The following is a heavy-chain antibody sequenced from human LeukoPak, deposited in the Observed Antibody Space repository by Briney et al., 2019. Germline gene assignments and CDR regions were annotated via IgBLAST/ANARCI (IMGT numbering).Heavy chain of an antibody. Sequence: GGSLRLSCAASGFTFSNYGMHWVRQAPGKGLEWVAFIRYDGSNKYYADSVKGRFTISRDNSKNTLYLQMNSLGPEDTAVYYCAKDGGSPNWYFDLWGRGTLVTVSS. CDR1: GFTFSNYG. D-gene: IGHD2-15*01. CDR3: AKDGGSPNWYFDL. J-gene: IGHJ2*01. V-gene: IGHV3-30*02. CDR2: IRYDGSNK.